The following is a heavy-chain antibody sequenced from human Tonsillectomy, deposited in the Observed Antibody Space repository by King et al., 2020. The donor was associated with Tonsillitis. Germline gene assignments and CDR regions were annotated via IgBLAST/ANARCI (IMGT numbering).Heavy chain of an antibody. Sequence: VQLVESGGGVVQPGRSLRLSCAASGFTFSSYGMHWVRQAPGKGLEWVAVISHDGSNKYYADSVQGRFTISRDNSKNTLYLQMNSLRAEDTAVYYCAKGDIVVVPAAIYYYGMDVWGQGTTVTVSS. CDR1: GFTFSSYG. CDR3: AKGDIVVVPAAIYYYGMDV. D-gene: IGHD2-2*01. J-gene: IGHJ6*02. CDR2: ISHDGSNK. V-gene: IGHV3-30*18.